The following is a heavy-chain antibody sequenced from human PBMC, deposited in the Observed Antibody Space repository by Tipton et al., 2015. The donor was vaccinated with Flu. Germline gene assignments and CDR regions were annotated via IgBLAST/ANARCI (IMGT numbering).Heavy chain of an antibody. D-gene: IGHD6-13*01. J-gene: IGHJ5*02. CDR1: GDPITSNSRH. CDR3: ASVLIAAADTSPGLVDP. CDR2: VYYSGGT. Sequence: LRLSCTVSGDPITSNSRHWAWIRQPPGRALEWIGSVYYSGGTYYSPSLKSRVTISVDTSKKQFSLNLTSMTAADTAVYFCASVLIAAADTSPGLVDPWGQGTLVTVSS. V-gene: IGHV4-39*07.